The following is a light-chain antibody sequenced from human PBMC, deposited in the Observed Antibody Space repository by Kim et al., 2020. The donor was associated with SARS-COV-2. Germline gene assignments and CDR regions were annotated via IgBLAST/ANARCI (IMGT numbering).Light chain of an antibody. V-gene: IGLV10-54*01. J-gene: IGLJ3*02. CDR1: TNKLGHQG. CDR2: RNN. CDR3: SAWDNRLSAWV. Sequence: QTHTPTSTEHTNKLGHQGPVWRQQHQRHPPKPLSYRNNTRPSVISERVSPSRSGNTASLSITGLQPDDEADYYCSAWDNRLSAWVFGGGTQLTVL.